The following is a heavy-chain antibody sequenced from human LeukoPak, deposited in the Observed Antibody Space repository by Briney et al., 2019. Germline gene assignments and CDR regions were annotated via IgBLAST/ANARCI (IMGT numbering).Heavy chain of an antibody. V-gene: IGHV4-38-2*02. D-gene: IGHD2-8*01. CDR2: IYRSGST. CDR1: GYSISSGYY. CDR3: ARVGELMVYAPHGPDDAFDI. J-gene: IGHJ3*02. Sequence: SETLSLTCTVSGYSISSGYYWGWIRQSPGKGLEWIATIYRSGSTYYNPSLKSRVTISIDTSKNQFSLKLSSVTAADTAVYYCARVGELMVYAPHGPDDAFDIWGQGTMVTVSS.